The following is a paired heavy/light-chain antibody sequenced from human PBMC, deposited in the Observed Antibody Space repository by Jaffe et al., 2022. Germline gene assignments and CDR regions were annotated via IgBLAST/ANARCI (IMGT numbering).Light chain of an antibody. CDR1: KLGDKS. Sequence: SYELTQSPSVSVSPGQTASITCSGDKLGDKSVCWYQQKAGQSPVLVIYQGSKRPSETPERFSGSNSGNTATLTISGTQAVDEADYYCQAWDSNSYVFGPGTEVIVL. J-gene: IGLJ1*01. CDR2: QGS. V-gene: IGLV3-1*01. CDR3: QAWDSNSYV.
Heavy chain of an antibody. CDR2: IKHDGSEK. Sequence: EVQLVESGGGLVLPGGSLRLSCAASGFTFSNYWMSWVRQAPGNGLEWVANIKHDGSEKYYVDSVKGRFTISRDNAKNSLYLQMDSLRPEDTAMYYCARDRHYGSGSIYYFYYMDVWGKGTTVSVSS. CDR1: GFTFSNYW. V-gene: IGHV3-7*03. D-gene: IGHD3-10*01. J-gene: IGHJ6*03. CDR3: ARDRHYGSGSIYYFYYMDV.